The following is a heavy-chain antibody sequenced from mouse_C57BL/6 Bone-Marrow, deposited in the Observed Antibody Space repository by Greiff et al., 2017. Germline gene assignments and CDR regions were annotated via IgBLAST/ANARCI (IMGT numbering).Heavy chain of an antibody. V-gene: IGHV5-17*01. CDR3: ARGGNHDY. J-gene: IGHJ2*01. CDR2: ISSGSSTI. Sequence: EVKLMESGGGLVKPGGSLKLSCAASGFTFSDYGMHWVRQAPEKGLEWVAYISSGSSTIYYADTVQGRFTISRDNAKNTLFLQMTRLRSEDTAMYYCARGGNHDYWGQGTTLTVSS. D-gene: IGHD2-1*01. CDR1: GFTFSDYG.